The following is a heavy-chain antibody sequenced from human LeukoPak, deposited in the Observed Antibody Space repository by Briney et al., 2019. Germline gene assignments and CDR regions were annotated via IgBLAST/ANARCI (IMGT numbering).Heavy chain of an antibody. CDR2: INEDGSEK. D-gene: IGHD6-13*01. CDR1: GFTFSSYW. V-gene: IGHV3-7*03. CDR3: ARHLPYSSSWYSSLDY. Sequence: GGSLRLSCAASGFTFSSYWMSWVRQAPGKGLEWVGYINEDGSEKYYVDSAKGRFTISRDNAKNSLYLQMNSPRAEDTAVYYCARHLPYSSSWYSSLDYWGQGTLVTVS. J-gene: IGHJ4*02.